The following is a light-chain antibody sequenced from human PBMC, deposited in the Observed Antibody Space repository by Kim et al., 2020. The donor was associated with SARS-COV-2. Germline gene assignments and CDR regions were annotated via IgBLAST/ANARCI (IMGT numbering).Light chain of an antibody. CDR3: GTWDSSLSAVV. CDR1: SSNIGNSS. CDR2: GNN. J-gene: IGLJ2*01. V-gene: IGLV1-51*01. Sequence: GQKVTISCSGSSSNIGNSSVSWYQQLPETAPKLLIYGNNKRPSGIPDRFSGSKSGTSATLGITGLQTGDEADYYCGTWDSSLSAVVFGGGTQLTVL.